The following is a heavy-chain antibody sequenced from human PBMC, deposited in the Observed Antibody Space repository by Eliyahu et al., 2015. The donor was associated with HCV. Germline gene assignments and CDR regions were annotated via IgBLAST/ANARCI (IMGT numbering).Heavy chain of an antibody. CDR1: GFTFSNAW. J-gene: IGHJ6*03. D-gene: IGHD3-10*01. V-gene: IGHV3-15*01. CDR2: IKSKTDGGTT. CDR3: TTGAPGGFDYYLDV. Sequence: EVQLVESGGGLVKPGGSLSXSCXASGFTFSNAWXRWVRXAPGKGLEXIGRIKSKTDGGTTDYAAPVKGRFTISRDDSKSTLYLQMNSLKTEDTAVYYCTTGAPGGFDYYLDVWGQGTTVTVSS.